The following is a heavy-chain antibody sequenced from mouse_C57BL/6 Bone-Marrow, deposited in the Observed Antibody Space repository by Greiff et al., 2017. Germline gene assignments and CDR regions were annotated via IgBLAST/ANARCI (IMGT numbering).Heavy chain of an antibody. CDR3: ARVGWLLRFRFAY. V-gene: IGHV1-64*01. Sequence: QVQLQQPGAELVKPGASVKLSCKASGYTFTSYWMHWVKQRPGQGLEWIGMIHPNSGSTNYNEKFKGKATLTVDKSSSTAYMQLSSLTSEDSAVYYCARVGWLLRFRFAYCVQGTLVTVSA. CDR2: IHPNSGST. J-gene: IGHJ3*01. CDR1: GYTFTSYW. D-gene: IGHD2-3*01.